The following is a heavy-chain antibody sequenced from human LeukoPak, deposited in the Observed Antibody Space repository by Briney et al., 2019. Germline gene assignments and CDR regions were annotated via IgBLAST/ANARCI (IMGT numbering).Heavy chain of an antibody. J-gene: IGHJ4*02. CDR2: IGGTTRDT. CDR1: GFTFSTFS. CDR3: ARDYRYAFDY. V-gene: IGHV3-48*01. Sequence: GGSLRLSCAASGFTFSTFSMNWVRQAPGKGLEWLSYIGGTTRDTYYADSVKGRFTISRDNAMNSVYLQMNSLRAEDTAAYYCARDYRYAFDYWGQGALVTVSS. D-gene: IGHD3-16*02.